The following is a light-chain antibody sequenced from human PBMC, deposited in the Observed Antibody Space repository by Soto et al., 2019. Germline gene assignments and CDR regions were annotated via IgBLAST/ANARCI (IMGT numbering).Light chain of an antibody. Sequence: QSALTQPASVSGSPGQSITISCTGTSSDVGGYNYVSWYQQHPGKAPKLMIYDVSNRPSGVSNRFSGSKSGNTASLTISGLQAEDEADYYCSSYTSSSPHLYVFGTGNKLTVL. CDR3: SSYTSSSPHLYV. V-gene: IGLV2-14*01. CDR1: SSDVGGYNY. J-gene: IGLJ1*01. CDR2: DVS.